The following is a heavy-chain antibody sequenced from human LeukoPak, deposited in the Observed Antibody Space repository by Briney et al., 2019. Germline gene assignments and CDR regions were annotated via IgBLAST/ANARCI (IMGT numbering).Heavy chain of an antibody. V-gene: IGHV4-39*01. J-gene: IGHJ1*01. D-gene: IGHD3-22*01. CDR2: IYYSGRT. CDR3: ARRRYYDGSGYLE. CDR1: GDSVSRSDSY. Sequence: SETLSLTXSVSGDSVSRSDSYWDWISQPPGKGLEWIGTIYYSGRTYYSPSLKSRVTMSVDPSNNQFSLTLRSVTAADTAVYYCARRRYYDGSGYLEWGQGTLLSVSS.